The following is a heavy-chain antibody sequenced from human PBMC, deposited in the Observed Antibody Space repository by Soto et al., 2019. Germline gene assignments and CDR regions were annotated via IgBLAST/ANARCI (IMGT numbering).Heavy chain of an antibody. CDR2: IYWDDDK. V-gene: IGHV2-5*02. CDR3: AHIVVAGLGYYFDY. Sequence: QITLKESGPTLVKPTQTLTLTCTFSGFSLSSTRMAVGWIRQPPGKALEWLALIYWDDDKRYSPFLKSRLTISKDTSKNQVVLTMSNMDPVDTARYYCAHIVVAGLGYYFDYWCQGTLVTLSS. D-gene: IGHD6-19*01. J-gene: IGHJ4*02. CDR1: GFSLSSTRMA.